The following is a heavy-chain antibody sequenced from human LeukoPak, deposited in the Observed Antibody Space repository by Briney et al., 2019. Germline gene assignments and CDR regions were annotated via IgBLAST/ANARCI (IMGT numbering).Heavy chain of an antibody. CDR1: GGSFSGYY. D-gene: IGHD2-2*01. J-gene: IGHJ3*02. Sequence: SETLSLTCAVYGGSFSGYYWSWIRQPPGKGLEWIGEINHSGSTNYNPSLKSRVTISVDTSKNQFSLKLSSVTAADTAVYYCARNASSLGAGAFDIWGQGTMVTVSS. V-gene: IGHV4-34*01. CDR3: ARNASSLGAGAFDI. CDR2: INHSGST.